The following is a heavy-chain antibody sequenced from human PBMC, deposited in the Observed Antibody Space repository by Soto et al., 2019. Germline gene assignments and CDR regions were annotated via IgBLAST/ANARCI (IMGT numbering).Heavy chain of an antibody. Sequence: EVQLVESGGVVVQPGGSLRLSCAASGFTFDDYTMHWVRQAPGKGLEWVSLITRDGSNTYYADSVKGRFTISRDNSKNSLYLQMSSLITEDSALYYCAKARTASAGSFGCWGQGTLVTVSS. J-gene: IGHJ4*02. CDR1: GFTFDDYT. V-gene: IGHV3-43*01. D-gene: IGHD4-17*01. CDR2: ITRDGSNT. CDR3: AKARTASAGSFGC.